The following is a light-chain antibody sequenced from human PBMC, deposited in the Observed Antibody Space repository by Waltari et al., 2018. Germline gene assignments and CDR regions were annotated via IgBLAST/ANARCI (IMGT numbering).Light chain of an antibody. CDR2: EKN. Sequence: WYQQKPGQAAVPVSVEKNYRRSGTPARFSGSHSGGTAALTIGGTRAMDEADYYCQAWDSTTGVFGGGTKLTVL. V-gene: IGLV3-1*01. J-gene: IGLJ3*02. CDR3: QAWDSTTGV.